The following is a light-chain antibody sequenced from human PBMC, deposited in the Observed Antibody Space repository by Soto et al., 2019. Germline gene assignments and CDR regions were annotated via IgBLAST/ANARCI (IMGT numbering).Light chain of an antibody. Sequence: DIQMTQSPSSLSASVGDRVTITCRASQSISSYLNWYQQKPGKAPKLLMYAASSLQSGVPSRFRGRGSGTDFTLTISSLQPEDFATYYCQQSYSTPRTFGQGTKVEIK. J-gene: IGKJ1*01. CDR1: QSISSY. CDR3: QQSYSTPRT. V-gene: IGKV1-39*01. CDR2: AAS.